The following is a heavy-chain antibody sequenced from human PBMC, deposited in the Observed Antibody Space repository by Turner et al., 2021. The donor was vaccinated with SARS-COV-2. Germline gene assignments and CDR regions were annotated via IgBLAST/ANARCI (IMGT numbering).Heavy chain of an antibody. CDR2: INYSGSA. CDR1: GGPISSSSYY. Sequence: QRQLQESGPGLVKPSEHLSLTGPGAGGPISSSSYYWAWFRQPPGKGLDVFGNINYSGSAYYNPALKSRVTIYVDPSKNQLSLRLTSVTAAESSVYYGAKLMDTAMDYYGTDVWGQGTTVTVSS. J-gene: IGHJ6*02. CDR3: AKLMDTAMDYYGTDV. V-gene: IGHV4-39*01. D-gene: IGHD5-18*01.